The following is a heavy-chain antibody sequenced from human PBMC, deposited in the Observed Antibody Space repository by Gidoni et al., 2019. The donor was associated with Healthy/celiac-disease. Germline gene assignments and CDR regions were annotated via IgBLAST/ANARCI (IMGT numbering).Heavy chain of an antibody. CDR2: INHSGST. CDR1: GGSFSGYY. D-gene: IGHD3-22*01. CDR3: ARGRLGIVVKFWWFDP. J-gene: IGHJ5*02. Sequence: QVQLQQWGAGRLKPSETLSLTCAVYGGSFSGYYWSWIRQPPGKGLEWIGEINHSGSTNYNPSLKSRVTISVDTSKNQFSLKLSSVTAADTAVYYCARGRLGIVVKFWWFDPWGQGTLVTVSS. V-gene: IGHV4-34*01.